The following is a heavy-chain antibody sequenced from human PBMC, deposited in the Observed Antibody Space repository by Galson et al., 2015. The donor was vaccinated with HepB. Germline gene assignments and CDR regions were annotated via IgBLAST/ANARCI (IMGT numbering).Heavy chain of an antibody. CDR1: GGSISSSGYY. CDR2: IYYSGST. CDR3: ARHVASSGWFHFDQ. D-gene: IGHD6-19*01. J-gene: IGHJ4*02. V-gene: IGHV4-39*01. Sequence: ETLSLTCTVSGGSISSSGYYWGWVRQTPGKGLEWIGSIYYSGSTYYSPSLKSRVTISVDTSKNQFSLKLNSVAAADTAVYYCARHVASSGWFHFDQWGQGTLVTVSS.